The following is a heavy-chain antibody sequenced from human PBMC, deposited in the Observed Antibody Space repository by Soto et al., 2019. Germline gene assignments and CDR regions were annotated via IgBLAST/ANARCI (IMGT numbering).Heavy chain of an antibody. CDR3: VKLQDIVVVPAAIDY. CDR1: GGSISSSSYY. J-gene: IGHJ4*02. Sequence: SETLSLTCTVSGGSISSSSYYWGWIRQPPGKGLEWIGSIYYSGSTYYNPSLKSRVTISVDTSKNQFSLKLSSVTAADTAVYYCVKLQDIVVVPAAIDYWGQGTLVTVS. CDR2: IYYSGST. V-gene: IGHV4-39*01. D-gene: IGHD2-2*01.